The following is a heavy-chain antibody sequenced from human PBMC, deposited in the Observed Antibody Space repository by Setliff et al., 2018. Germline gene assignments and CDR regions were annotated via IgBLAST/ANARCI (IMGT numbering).Heavy chain of an antibody. J-gene: IGHJ4*02. V-gene: IGHV4-39*01. CDR1: GASISANHY. CDR3: AGGGGWIQLFDY. Sequence: LSLTCTVSGASISANHYWGWIRQTPGKGLEWIGNIYYSGGTYYSPSLKSRVTISVDTSENQFSLKLNSVTAADTAVYYCAGGGGWIQLFDYWGLGTQVTVSS. CDR2: IYYSGGT. D-gene: IGHD5-18*01.